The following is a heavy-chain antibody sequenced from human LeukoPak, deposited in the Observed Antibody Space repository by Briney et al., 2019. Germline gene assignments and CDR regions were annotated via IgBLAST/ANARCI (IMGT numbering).Heavy chain of an antibody. Sequence: GASVTVSCKTSGYSFTDYHMHWVRQGPGQGLEWMGWMNPNSGNTGYAQKFQGRVTTTRNTSISTAYMELSSLRSEDTAVYYCARSSPRGSRGMDVWGQGTTVTVSS. J-gene: IGHJ6*02. CDR1: GYSFTDYH. CDR2: MNPNSGNT. CDR3: ARSSPRGSRGMDV. D-gene: IGHD2-15*01. V-gene: IGHV1-8*02.